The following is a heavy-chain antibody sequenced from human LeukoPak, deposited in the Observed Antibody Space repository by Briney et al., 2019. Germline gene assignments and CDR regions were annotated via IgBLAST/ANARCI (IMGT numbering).Heavy chain of an antibody. CDR1: GYTFTGYY. Sequence: ASVKVSCKASGYTFTGYYIHWVRQAPGQGLEWMGWVNPNSGGTNYAQKFQGRVTMTRDTSISTAYMELSRLRSDDTAVYYCARPPTHYYDSDESYAFDIWGQGTMVTVSS. D-gene: IGHD3-22*01. V-gene: IGHV1-2*02. CDR2: VNPNSGGT. J-gene: IGHJ3*02. CDR3: ARPPTHYYDSDESYAFDI.